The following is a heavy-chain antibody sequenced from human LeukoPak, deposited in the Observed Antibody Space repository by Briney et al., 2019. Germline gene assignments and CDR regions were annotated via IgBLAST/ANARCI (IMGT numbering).Heavy chain of an antibody. V-gene: IGHV4-61*02. J-gene: IGHJ4*02. D-gene: IGHD3-3*01. Sequence: SETLSLTCTVSGGSISSGSYYWSWIRQPAGKGLEWIGRIYTSGSTNYNPSLKSRVTISVDTSKNQFSLKLSSVTAADTAVYYCARALRGFDFDYWGQGTLVTVSS. CDR3: ARALRGFDFDY. CDR1: GGSISSGSYY. CDR2: IYTSGST.